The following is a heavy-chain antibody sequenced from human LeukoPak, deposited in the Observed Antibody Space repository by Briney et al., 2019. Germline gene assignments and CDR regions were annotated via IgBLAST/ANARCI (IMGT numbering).Heavy chain of an antibody. D-gene: IGHD3-9*01. CDR3: AKDGHTSGYYYFDY. CDR1: GFTFRTYG. Sequence: PGGSLRLSCAASGFTFRTYGIHWVRQAPGKGLEWVAVIWSDENNKQYADSVKGRFTIARDNSKNTVFLQMNSLRDEDTAVYYCAKDGHTSGYYYFDYWGQGTLATVSS. CDR2: IWSDENNK. V-gene: IGHV3-33*06. J-gene: IGHJ4*02.